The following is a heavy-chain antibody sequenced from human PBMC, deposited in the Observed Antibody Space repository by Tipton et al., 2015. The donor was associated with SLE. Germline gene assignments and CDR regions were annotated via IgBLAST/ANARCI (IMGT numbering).Heavy chain of an antibody. V-gene: IGHV4-38-2*01. CDR2: IYHRGST. CDR3: ASLAYCGGDCLSDAFDI. J-gene: IGHJ3*02. D-gene: IGHD2-21*01. CDR1: GYSISSGYY. Sequence: TLSLTCAVSGYSISSGYYWGWIRQPPWEGFEWIVSIYHRGSTYYNPSLKSRVTISVDTSKNQFSLKLSSVTAADTAVYYCASLAYCGGDCLSDAFDIWGQGAMVTVSS.